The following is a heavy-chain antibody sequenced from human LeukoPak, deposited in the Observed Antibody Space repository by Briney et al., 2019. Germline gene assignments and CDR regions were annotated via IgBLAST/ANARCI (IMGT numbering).Heavy chain of an antibody. CDR1: GLTLSSDW. CDR3: ARVRANWYEDY. CDR2: INHDGSEK. D-gene: IGHD6-13*01. Sequence: GGSLRLSCAASGLTLSSDWTTWVRQAPGKGLEWVANINHDGSEKHYVGSVEGRFTISRDNAKNSLYLQMIGLRAEDTAVYYWARVRANWYEDYWGQGTLVTVSS. J-gene: IGHJ4*02. V-gene: IGHV3-7*01.